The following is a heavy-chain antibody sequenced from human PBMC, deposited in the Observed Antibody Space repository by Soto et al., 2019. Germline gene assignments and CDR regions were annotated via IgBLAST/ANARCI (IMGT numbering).Heavy chain of an antibody. V-gene: IGHV3-48*01. CDR2: ISSSSSTI. Sequence: EVQLVESGGGLVQPGGSLRLSCAASGFTFSSYSMNWVRQAPGKGLEWVSYISSSSSTIYYADSVKGRFTISRDNAKNSLYLEMNSLRAGDTAVYYCGRMRWLQTLWGWDAFDIWGQGTMVTVSS. CDR3: GRMRWLQTLWGWDAFDI. CDR1: GFTFSSYS. D-gene: IGHD5-12*01. J-gene: IGHJ3*02.